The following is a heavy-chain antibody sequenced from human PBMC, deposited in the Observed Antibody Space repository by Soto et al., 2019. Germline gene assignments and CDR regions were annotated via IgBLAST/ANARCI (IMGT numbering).Heavy chain of an antibody. J-gene: IGHJ6*02. CDR1: GYHFTDYW. CDR2: IYPGDSDT. V-gene: IGHV5-51*01. CDR3: ERHEGDGLDV. Sequence: XESLKLYWQCSGYHFTDYWIALVRQMPGKGLEWMGIIYPGDSDTRFSPAFQGQVTMSADKSLTTAYLEWSSLKASDTGMYYCERHEGDGLDVWGQGTTVTVSS.